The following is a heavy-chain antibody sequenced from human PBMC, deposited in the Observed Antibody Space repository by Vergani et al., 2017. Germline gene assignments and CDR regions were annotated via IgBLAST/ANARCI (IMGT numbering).Heavy chain of an antibody. V-gene: IGHV5-51*01. D-gene: IGHD2-21*01. CDR2: INPIDSKI. Sequence: EVMLVQSGAEVKKPGESLKISCKYSESSFISNEIAWVRQMSGKGLQWRGNINPIDSKIAYSPSFQGQAIMSLDKSITTAYLQWRSLKASDTAIYYCTRHVPCGDSACLHFDHWGQGTQVTVSS. CDR3: TRHVPCGDSACLHFDH. CDR1: ESSFISNE. J-gene: IGHJ4*02.